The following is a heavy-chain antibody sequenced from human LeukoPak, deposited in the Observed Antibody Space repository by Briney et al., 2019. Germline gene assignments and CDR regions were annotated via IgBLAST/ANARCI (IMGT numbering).Heavy chain of an antibody. CDR2: ISSSSSTI. J-gene: IGHJ4*02. CDR1: GFTFSSYS. Sequence: GGSLRLSCAASGFTFSSYSMNWVRQVPGKGLEWVSYISSSSSTIYYADSVKGRFTISRDNGKNSLYLQMNSLRAEDTALYYCASAGLTYGSGSYFVYWGQGTLVTVSS. D-gene: IGHD3-10*01. V-gene: IGHV3-48*01. CDR3: ASAGLTYGSGSYFVY.